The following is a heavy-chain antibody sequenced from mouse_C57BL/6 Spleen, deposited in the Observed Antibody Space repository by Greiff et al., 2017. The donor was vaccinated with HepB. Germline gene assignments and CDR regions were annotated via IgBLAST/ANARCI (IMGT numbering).Heavy chain of an antibody. V-gene: IGHV1-55*01. CDR2: IYPGSGST. CDR3: ARYYYGSSYAYFDV. J-gene: IGHJ1*03. Sequence: VQLQQSGAELVKPGASVKMSCKASGYTFTSYWITWVKQRPGQGLEWIGDIYPGSGSTNYNEKFKSKATLTVDTSSSTAYMQLSSLTSEDSAVYYCARYYYGSSYAYFDVWGTGTTVTVSS. D-gene: IGHD1-1*01. CDR1: GYTFTSYW.